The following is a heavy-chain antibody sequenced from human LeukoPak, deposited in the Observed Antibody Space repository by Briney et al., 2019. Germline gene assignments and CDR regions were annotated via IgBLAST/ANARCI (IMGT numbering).Heavy chain of an antibody. J-gene: IGHJ4*02. CDR3: ARGGLWLLDY. D-gene: IGHD5-18*01. CDR2: INHSGST. Sequence: SETLSLTCAVYGGSFSGYYWSWIRQPPGKGLEWIGEINHSGSTNYNPSLKSRVTISVDTSKNRFSLKLSSVTAADTAVYYCARGGLWLLDYWGQGTLVTVSS. V-gene: IGHV4-34*01. CDR1: GGSFSGYY.